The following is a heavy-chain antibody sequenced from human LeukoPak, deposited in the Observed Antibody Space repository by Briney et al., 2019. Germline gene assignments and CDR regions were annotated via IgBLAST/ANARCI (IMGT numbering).Heavy chain of an antibody. V-gene: IGHV4-39*01. CDR1: GGSISSSSYY. J-gene: IGHJ3*02. CDR2: IYYSGST. D-gene: IGHD3-22*01. Sequence: SETLSLTCTVSGGSISSSSYYWGWIRQPPGKGLEWIGSIYYSGSTYYNPSLKSRVTISVDTSKNQFSLKLSSVTAADMAVYYCAIQEGYYYDSSGLPDDAFDIWGQGTMVTVSS. CDR3: AIQEGYYYDSSGLPDDAFDI.